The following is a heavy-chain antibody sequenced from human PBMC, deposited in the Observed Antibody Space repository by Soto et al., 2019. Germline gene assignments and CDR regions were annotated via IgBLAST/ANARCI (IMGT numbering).Heavy chain of an antibody. Sequence: GSLRLACAASGXTFSTYGMTWVRPAPGKGLEWVSAICGSGGNIYYADSVKGRFTISRDKSKSTLYMQMKSLRVEDTAIYYCARLYSGYVDYWGQGTPGTVS. J-gene: IGHJ4*02. D-gene: IGHD5-12*01. CDR1: GXTFSTYG. CDR3: ARLYSGYVDY. V-gene: IGHV3-23*01. CDR2: ICGSGGNI.